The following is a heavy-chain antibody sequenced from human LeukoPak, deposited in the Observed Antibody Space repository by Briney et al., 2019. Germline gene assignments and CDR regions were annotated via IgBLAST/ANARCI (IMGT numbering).Heavy chain of an antibody. CDR2: INHSGST. CDR3: ARGLHSSSGAGDFDY. Sequence: PSETLSLTRAVYGGSFSGYYWSWIRQPPGKGLEWIGEINHSGSTNYNPSLKSRVTISVDTSKNQFSLKLSSVTAADTAVYYCARGLHSSSGAGDFDYWGQGTLVTVSS. D-gene: IGHD6-6*01. J-gene: IGHJ4*02. CDR1: GGSFSGYY. V-gene: IGHV4-34*01.